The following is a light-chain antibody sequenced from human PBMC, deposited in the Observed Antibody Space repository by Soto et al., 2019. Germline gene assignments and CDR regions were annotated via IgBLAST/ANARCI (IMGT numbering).Light chain of an antibody. CDR2: GAS. Sequence: EIVMTQSPATLSVSPGERATLSCRASQSINRNLAWYHQRPGQAPRLLMFGASTRATGIPDRFRGSGSGTEFTLTITSLQSDDFGVYYCQHNNNWPLTFGRGTKVDIK. CDR1: QSINRN. CDR3: QHNNNWPLT. J-gene: IGKJ1*01. V-gene: IGKV3-15*01.